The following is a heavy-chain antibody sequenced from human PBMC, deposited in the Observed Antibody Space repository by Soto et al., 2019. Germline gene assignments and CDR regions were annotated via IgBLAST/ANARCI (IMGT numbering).Heavy chain of an antibody. Sequence: SETLSLTCTVSGVSISGTSYYWGWIRQTPAKGLEWIGTIYYSGETFYNPSLKSRVTISIDTSKNHFSLNLTSVTAADTAIYYCARHGSFWGQGALVTVSS. CDR3: ARHGSF. V-gene: IGHV4-39*01. CDR1: GVSISGTSYY. J-gene: IGHJ1*01. D-gene: IGHD3-16*02. CDR2: IYYSGET.